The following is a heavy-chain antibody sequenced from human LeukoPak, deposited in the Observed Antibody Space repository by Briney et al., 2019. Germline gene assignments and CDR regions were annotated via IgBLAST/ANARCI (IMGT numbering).Heavy chain of an antibody. Sequence: SETLSLTCAVYGGSFSGYYWSWIRQPPGKGLEWIGEINHSGSTNYNPSLKSRVTISVDTSKNQFSLKLSSVTAADTAVYYCARGAPSGSYDYWGQGTLVTVSS. CDR1: GGSFSGYY. CDR2: INHSGST. J-gene: IGHJ4*02. CDR3: ARGAPSGSYDY. V-gene: IGHV4-34*01. D-gene: IGHD1-26*01.